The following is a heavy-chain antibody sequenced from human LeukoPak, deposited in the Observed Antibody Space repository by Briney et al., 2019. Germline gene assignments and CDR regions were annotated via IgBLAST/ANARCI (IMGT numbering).Heavy chain of an antibody. J-gene: IGHJ4*02. Sequence: GGSLRLSCAASGFTFSSYAMSWVRQAPGKGLEWVPAISGSGGSTYYADSVKGRFTISRDNSKNTLYLQMNSLRAEDTAVYYCASCYAGIYFDYWGQGTLVTVSS. V-gene: IGHV3-23*01. CDR3: ASCYAGIYFDY. CDR1: GFTFSSYA. CDR2: ISGSGGST. D-gene: IGHD2-2*01.